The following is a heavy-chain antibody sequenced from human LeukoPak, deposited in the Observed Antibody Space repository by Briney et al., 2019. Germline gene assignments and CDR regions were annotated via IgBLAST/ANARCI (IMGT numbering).Heavy chain of an antibody. CDR1: GYTFKDYY. Sequence: GASVRVSCKASGYTFKDYYIHWVRQAPGQGLEWMGRMNPDGGRTDYAQHFQGRITMTTDMSSNTAYMDLSSLRSNDTAKYFCTRNLVGYDPFDKWGQGTMVIVSS. CDR2: MNPDGGRT. J-gene: IGHJ3*01. D-gene: IGHD2-15*01. CDR3: TRNLVGYDPFDK. V-gene: IGHV1-2*02.